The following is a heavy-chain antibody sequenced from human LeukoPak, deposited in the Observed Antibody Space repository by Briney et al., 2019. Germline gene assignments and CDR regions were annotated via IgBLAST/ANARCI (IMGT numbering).Heavy chain of an antibody. J-gene: IGHJ6*04. D-gene: IGHD3-10*02. V-gene: IGHV3-48*03. CDR2: ISSSGSTI. Sequence: GGSLRLSCAASGFIFSNYAIHWVRQAPGKGLEWVSYISSSGSTIYYADSVKGRFTISRDNAKNSLYLQMNSLRAEDTAVYYCTELGITMIGGVWGKGTTVTISS. CDR3: TELGITMIGGV. CDR1: GFIFSNYA.